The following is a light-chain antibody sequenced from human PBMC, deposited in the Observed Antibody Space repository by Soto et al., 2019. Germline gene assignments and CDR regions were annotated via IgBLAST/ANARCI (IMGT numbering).Light chain of an antibody. Sequence: EIVLTQSPGILSLSPGERATLSCRASQSVSRSYLAWYLQKPGQAPRLLIYGASSRATGIPDRFSGSGSGTDFTLTISRMEPEDFAVYYCQQYGSPITFGQGTRLEIK. CDR3: QQYGSPIT. CDR2: GAS. CDR1: QSVSRSY. J-gene: IGKJ5*01. V-gene: IGKV3-20*01.